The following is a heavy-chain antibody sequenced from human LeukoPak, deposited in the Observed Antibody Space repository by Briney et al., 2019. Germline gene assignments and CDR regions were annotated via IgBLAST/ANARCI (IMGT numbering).Heavy chain of an antibody. V-gene: IGHV2-5*02. J-gene: IGHJ4*02. CDR2: IYWDDDK. CDR3: AHRHWTTANFDY. CDR1: GFSLTTSGVG. D-gene: IGHD4-17*01. Sequence: ESGPTLVKPTQTLTLTCTFSGFSLTTSGVGVGWIRQPPGKALEWLALIYWDDDKRYSPSLKSRLTITKDTSKNQVVLTMTNMDPVDTATYYCAHRHWTTANFDYWGQGTLVTVSS.